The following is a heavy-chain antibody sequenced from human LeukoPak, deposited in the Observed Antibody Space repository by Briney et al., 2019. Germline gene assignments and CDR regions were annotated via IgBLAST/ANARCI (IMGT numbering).Heavy chain of an antibody. CDR2: VYATGST. J-gene: IGHJ4*02. CDR3: ARLAPYGSGPHFDY. V-gene: IGHV4-61*02. CDR1: GGSISTGREY. D-gene: IGHD6-19*01. Sequence: PSQTLSLTCTVSGGSISTGREYWSWIRQPAGKGLEWIGRVYATGSTNYSPSLKSRATISLDPSKNQFSLKLSSVTAADTAMYYCARLAPYGSGPHFDYWGQGILVTVSS.